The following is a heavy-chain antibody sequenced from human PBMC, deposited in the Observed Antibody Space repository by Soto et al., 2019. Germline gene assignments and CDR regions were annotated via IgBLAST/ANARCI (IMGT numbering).Heavy chain of an antibody. Sequence: QVQLVQSGAEVKKPGSSVKVSCKASGGTFSSYTISWVRQAPGQGLEWMGRIIPILGIANYAQKFQGRVTITADKSPSTAYMELSSLRAEDTAVYYCARDLVNVNYYGMDVWGQGTTVTVSS. CDR3: ARDLVNVNYYGMDV. J-gene: IGHJ6*02. CDR2: IIPILGIA. CDR1: GGTFSSYT. D-gene: IGHD3-16*01. V-gene: IGHV1-69*08.